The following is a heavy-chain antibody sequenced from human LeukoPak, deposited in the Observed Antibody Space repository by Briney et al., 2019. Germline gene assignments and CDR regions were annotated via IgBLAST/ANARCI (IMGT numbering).Heavy chain of an antibody. CDR3: ARSSGAFDY. CDR1: GDSISSPY. Sequence: PSETPSLTCTVSGDSISSPYWSWIRQPPGKGLEWIGYIYFTGSTNYNPSLRSRVTMSLDTSKNQFSLKLSSVTAADTAVYYCARSSGAFDYWGQGALFSLSS. J-gene: IGHJ4*02. V-gene: IGHV4-59*11. CDR2: IYFTGST.